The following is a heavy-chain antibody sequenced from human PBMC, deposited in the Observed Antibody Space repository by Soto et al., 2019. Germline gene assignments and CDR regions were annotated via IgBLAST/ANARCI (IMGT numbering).Heavy chain of an antibody. D-gene: IGHD1-1*01. CDR2: ISARNGXX. V-gene: IGHV1-18*01. Sequence: QVHLVQSGAEVKKPGASVKVSCKGSGYAFTTYGITWVRPAPGQGLEWMGWISARNGXXXYAQKLQGRVTVTRDTXTXXXYXELRXXRXXXTAVYYCARGRYGDYWGQGALVTVSS. J-gene: IGHJ4*02. CDR1: GYAFTTYG. CDR3: ARGRYGDY.